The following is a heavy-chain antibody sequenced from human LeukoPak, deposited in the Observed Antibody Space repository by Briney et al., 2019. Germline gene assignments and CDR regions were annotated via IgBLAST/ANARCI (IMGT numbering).Heavy chain of an antibody. V-gene: IGHV3-30*18. CDR1: GFTLSNYG. J-gene: IGHJ4*02. D-gene: IGHD2-2*01. CDR2: ISYDGNNK. Sequence: PGGSLRLSCAASGFTLSNYGMHWVRQAPGKGLEWVAVISYDGNNKFYADSVKGRFTISRDNSKNTLYLQMNSLRAEDTAVYYCAKDSAGYCSSTSCYLWGQGTLVTVTS. CDR3: AKDSAGYCSSTSCYL.